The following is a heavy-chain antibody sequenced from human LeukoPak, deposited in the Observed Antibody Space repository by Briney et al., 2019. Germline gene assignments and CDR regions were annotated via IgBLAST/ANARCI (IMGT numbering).Heavy chain of an antibody. CDR1: GYTFTGYY. CDR3: ARGPFYCSSTSCFPYFDY. D-gene: IGHD2-2*01. V-gene: IGHV1-2*02. Sequence: GASVKVSYKASGYTFTGYYMHWVRQAPGQGLEWMGWINPNSGGTNYAQKFQGRVTMTRDTSISTAYMELSRLRSDDTAVYYCARGPFYCSSTSCFPYFDYWGQGTLVTVSS. CDR2: INPNSGGT. J-gene: IGHJ4*02.